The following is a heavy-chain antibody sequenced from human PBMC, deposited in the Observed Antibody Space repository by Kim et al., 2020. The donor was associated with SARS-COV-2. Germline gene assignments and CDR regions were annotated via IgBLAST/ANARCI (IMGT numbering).Heavy chain of an antibody. V-gene: IGHV3-9*01. CDR3: AKDYIPSLEPPRNNWFDP. CDR2: ISWNSGSI. Sequence: GGSLRLSCAASGFTFGDYAMHWVRQAPGKGLEWVSGISWNSGSIGYADSVKGRFTISRDNAKNSLYLQMNSLRAEDTALYYCAKDYIPSLEPPRNNWFDPWGQGTLVTVSS. CDR1: GFTFGDYA. D-gene: IGHD1-1*01. J-gene: IGHJ5*02.